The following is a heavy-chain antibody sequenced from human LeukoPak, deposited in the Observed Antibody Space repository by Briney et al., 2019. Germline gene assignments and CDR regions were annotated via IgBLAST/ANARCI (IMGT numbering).Heavy chain of an antibody. CDR1: GFAFSSYD. V-gene: IGHV3-13*04. CDR2: IGTAGDT. D-gene: IGHD3-10*01. Sequence: GGSLRLSCAASGFAFSSYDMHWVRQGTGKGLEWVSAIGTAGDTYYPGSVKGRFTTSRENAKNSLYLQMNSLRVGDTAVYYCARGRGWGTFDIWGQGTMVTVSS. CDR3: ARGRGWGTFDI. J-gene: IGHJ3*02.